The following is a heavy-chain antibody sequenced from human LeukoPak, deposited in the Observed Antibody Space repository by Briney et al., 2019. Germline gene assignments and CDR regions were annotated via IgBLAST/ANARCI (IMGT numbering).Heavy chain of an antibody. CDR3: ARDGGRNYYYDSRNAFDP. V-gene: IGHV3-23*01. CDR2: ISGSGGST. J-gene: IGHJ3*01. D-gene: IGHD3-22*01. Sequence: GGSLRLSCAASGFTFSSYAMSWVRQAPGKGLEWVSAISGSGGSTYYADSVKGRFTTSRDNSKNTLYLQMHSLRAEDTAVYYCARDGGRNYYYDSRNAFDPWGHGTLVTVSS. CDR1: GFTFSSYA.